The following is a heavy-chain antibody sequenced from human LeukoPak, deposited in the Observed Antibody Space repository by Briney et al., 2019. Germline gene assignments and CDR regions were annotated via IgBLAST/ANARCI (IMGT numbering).Heavy chain of an antibody. D-gene: IGHD2-15*01. J-gene: IGHJ4*02. Sequence: PGGSLRLPCAASGFSFTNYWMSWVRQAPGKGLEWVANVKEDGTTKQYVDSVKGRFTISRDNAKNSLYLQMNSLRAEDTAVYYCASSGQTYSSSSRYCSGGSCLDYWGQGTLVTVSS. V-gene: IGHV3-7*01. CDR2: VKEDGTTK. CDR1: GFSFTNYW. CDR3: ASSGQTYSSSSRYCSGGSCLDY.